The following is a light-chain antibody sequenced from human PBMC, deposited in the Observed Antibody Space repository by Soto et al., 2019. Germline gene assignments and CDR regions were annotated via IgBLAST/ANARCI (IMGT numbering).Light chain of an antibody. Sequence: QTVVTQPPSASGTPGQRVTISCSGSSSNIGSNTVNWYQQLPGTAPKLLIYSNNQRPSGGPDRFSGSKSGTSASLAISGLQSEDEADYYCAAWDDSLNGWVFGGGTKVTVL. J-gene: IGLJ3*02. CDR1: SSNIGSNT. CDR3: AAWDDSLNGWV. V-gene: IGLV1-44*01. CDR2: SNN.